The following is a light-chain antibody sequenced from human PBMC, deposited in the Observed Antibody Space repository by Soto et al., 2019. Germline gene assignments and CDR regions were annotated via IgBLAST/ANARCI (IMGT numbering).Light chain of an antibody. CDR1: SSDVGGYNY. CDR2: DVS. CDR3: SSYTSSSPYVV. V-gene: IGLV2-14*01. J-gene: IGLJ2*01. Sequence: QYALTQAASESGSPGQSITISCTGSSSDVGGYNYVSWYQQHPGKAPKLMIYDVSNRPSGVSNRFSGSKSGNTASLTISGLQAEDEADYYCSSYTSSSPYVVFGGGTKLTVL.